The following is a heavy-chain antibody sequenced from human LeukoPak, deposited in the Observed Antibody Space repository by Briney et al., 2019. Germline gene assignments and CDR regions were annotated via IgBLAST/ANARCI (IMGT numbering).Heavy chain of an antibody. CDR2: ISWNSGSL. D-gene: IGHD6-19*01. J-gene: IGHJ4*02. V-gene: IGHV3-9*01. CDR3: VKDSSGSTWYYFDY. Sequence: GGSLRLSCAASGFTFDGYAMHWVRQAPGKGLEWVSGISWNSGSLVYADSVKGRFTISRDNAKNSLYLQMNSLRAEDTALYYCVKDSSGSTWYYFDYWGQGALVTVSS. CDR1: GFTFDGYA.